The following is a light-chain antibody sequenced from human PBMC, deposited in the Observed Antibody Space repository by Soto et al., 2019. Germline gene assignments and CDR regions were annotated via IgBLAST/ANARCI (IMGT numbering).Light chain of an antibody. V-gene: IGKV1-9*01. CDR3: PPLNTYPYT. CDR1: QGISSY. Sequence: IQLTQSPSSLAASVGDRVTITCRASQGISSYLAWYQQKPGKAPKLLIYAAAPLQSGVPSSLSRTGSATDFPLTLSRLQPEDFATYYCPPLNTYPYTFGQGTKVEIK. CDR2: AAA. J-gene: IGKJ1*01.